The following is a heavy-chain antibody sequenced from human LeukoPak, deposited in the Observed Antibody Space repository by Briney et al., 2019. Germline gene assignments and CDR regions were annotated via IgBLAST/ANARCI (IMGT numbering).Heavy chain of an antibody. D-gene: IGHD3-16*01. V-gene: IGHV3-21*01. CDR2: ISRDSRTI. J-gene: IGHJ4*02. CDR1: GFTFSSYS. Sequence: PGGSLRLSCAASGFTFSSYSMNWVRQAPGQGLEWVSIISRDSRTIFYADSVKGRFTVSRDNAKNSLYLQMNSLRAEDTAVYYCATSPPGGPIDNWGQGTLVTASS. CDR3: ATSPPGGPIDN.